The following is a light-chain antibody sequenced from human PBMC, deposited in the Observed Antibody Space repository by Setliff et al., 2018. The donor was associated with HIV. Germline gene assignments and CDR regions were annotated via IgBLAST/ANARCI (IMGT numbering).Light chain of an antibody. J-gene: IGLJ1*01. V-gene: IGLV2-23*02. CDR3: CSYTSSTIYV. Sequence: QSAMTQPAYVSGSPGQSSTISCTGTRSDIGTYDLVSWYRQYPGKAPKLIIYEVNRRPAGFYDRLSGSKSGNTASLTIYGLRAEDDATYYCCSYTSSTIYVFGTGTKGTVL. CDR1: RSDIGTYDL. CDR2: EVN.